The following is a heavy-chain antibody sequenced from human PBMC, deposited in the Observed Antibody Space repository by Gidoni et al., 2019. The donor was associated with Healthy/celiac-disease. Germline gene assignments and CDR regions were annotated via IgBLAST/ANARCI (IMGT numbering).Heavy chain of an antibody. CDR1: GFPFSSYG. V-gene: IGHV3-33*01. J-gene: IGHJ4*02. D-gene: IGHD6-13*01. CDR2: IWYDGRNK. CDR3: ARDQVYGGTIAAATFDY. Sequence: QVQLVESGGGVVQPGRFLRLSCAASGFPFSSYGMHWVRQAPGKGLAWVAGIWYDGRNKYYADSVKGRFTISRDNSKNTLYLQMNSMRAEDTAVYYCARDQVYGGTIAAATFDYWGQGTLVTVSS.